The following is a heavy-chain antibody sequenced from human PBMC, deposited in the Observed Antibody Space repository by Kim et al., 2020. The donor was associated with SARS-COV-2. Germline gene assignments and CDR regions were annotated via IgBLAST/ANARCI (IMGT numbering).Heavy chain of an antibody. D-gene: IGHD3-10*01. V-gene: IGHV3-74*01. Sequence: GGSLRLSCAASGFTFSSYWMHWVRQAPGKGLVWVSRINSDGSSTSYADSVKGRFTISRDNAKNTLYLQMNSLRAEDTAVYYCARGSGGDAFDIWGQGTMVTVSS. J-gene: IGHJ3*02. CDR3: ARGSGGDAFDI. CDR1: GFTFSSYW. CDR2: INSDGSST.